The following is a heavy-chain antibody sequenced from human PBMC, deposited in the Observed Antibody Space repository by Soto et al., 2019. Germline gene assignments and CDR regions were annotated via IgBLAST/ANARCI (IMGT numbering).Heavy chain of an antibody. CDR2: IYYSGST. J-gene: IGHJ3*02. CDR3: ARDDGYSGYSPAFDI. CDR1: GGSISSGGYY. V-gene: IGHV4-31*03. Sequence: QVQLQESGPGLVKPSQTPSLTCTVSGGSISSGGYYWSWIRQHPGKGLEWIGYIYYSGSTYYNPSLKSRVTISVDTSKNQFSLKLSSVTAADTAVYYCARDDGYSGYSPAFDIWGQGTMVTVSS. D-gene: IGHD5-12*01.